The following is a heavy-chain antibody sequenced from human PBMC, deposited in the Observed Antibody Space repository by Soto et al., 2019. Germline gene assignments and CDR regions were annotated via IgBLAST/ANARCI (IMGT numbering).Heavy chain of an antibody. Sequence: ASVKVSCKASGYTFTSYYISWVRQAPGQGLEWMGWISAYNGNTNYAQKLQGRVTLTTDTSASTAYMELSSLRSDDTAVYYCASSNIVAAPYGMDVWGQGTTVTVS. J-gene: IGHJ6*02. CDR1: GYTFTSYY. V-gene: IGHV1-18*01. D-gene: IGHD6-13*01. CDR3: ASSNIVAAPYGMDV. CDR2: ISAYNGNT.